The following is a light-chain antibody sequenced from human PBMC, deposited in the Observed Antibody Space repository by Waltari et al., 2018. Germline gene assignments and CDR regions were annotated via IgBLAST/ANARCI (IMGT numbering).Light chain of an antibody. Sequence: QSILTQPTSVSGAPGQRVTISCTGSSSNNGAGHDVHWYQAFPGTAPKLLIYGNDNRPSGVPDRFSGSKSGSSASLAINGLQAEDEADYYCQSFDSNVRGGVVFGGGTKVTVL. CDR1: SSNNGAGHD. CDR2: GND. J-gene: IGLJ3*02. V-gene: IGLV1-40*01. CDR3: QSFDSNVRGGVV.